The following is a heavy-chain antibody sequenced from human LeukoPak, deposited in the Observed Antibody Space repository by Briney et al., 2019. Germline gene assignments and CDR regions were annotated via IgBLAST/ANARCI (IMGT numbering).Heavy chain of an antibody. V-gene: IGHV3-21*04. CDR1: GFTLNSYS. CDR2: ISGSSSYI. J-gene: IGHJ4*02. CDR3: ARESWRAFDC. Sequence: GGSLRLSCAASGFTLNSYSMNWVRQAPGKGLEWVSSISGSSSYIYYADSVKGRFTISRDNAKNSLYLQMNSLRAEDTAVYYCARESWRAFDCWGQGTLVTVSS.